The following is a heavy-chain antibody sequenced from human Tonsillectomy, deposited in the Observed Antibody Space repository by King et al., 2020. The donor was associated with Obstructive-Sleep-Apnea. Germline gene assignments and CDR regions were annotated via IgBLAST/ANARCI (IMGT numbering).Heavy chain of an antibody. J-gene: IGHJ6*02. D-gene: IGHD3-22*01. V-gene: IGHV4-31*03. CDR2: IYYTGSS. Sequence: VQLQESGPRLVKPSQTLSLTCTVSGGSNSSGGYYWSWIRLHPGKGLEWIGYIYYTGSSYYNPSLKSRVTISVDTSKNQFSLELRSATAADTAVYYCAGERYDSGAYRGDHYYGMDVWGRGTTVTVSS. CDR3: AGERYDSGAYRGDHYYGMDV. CDR1: GGSNSSGGYY.